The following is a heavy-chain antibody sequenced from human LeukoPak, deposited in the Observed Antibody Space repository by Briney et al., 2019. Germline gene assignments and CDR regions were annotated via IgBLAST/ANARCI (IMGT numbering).Heavy chain of an antibody. J-gene: IGHJ4*02. D-gene: IGHD5-18*01. Sequence: ASVKVSCKASGYTFTGYYMHWVRQAPGQGLEWMGRINPNSGGTNYAQKFQGRVTMHRDTSISTAYMELSRLRSDDTAVYYCARVPREYSYGIYDYWGQGTLVTVSS. V-gene: IGHV1-2*06. CDR2: INPNSGGT. CDR3: ARVPREYSYGIYDY. CDR1: GYTFTGYY.